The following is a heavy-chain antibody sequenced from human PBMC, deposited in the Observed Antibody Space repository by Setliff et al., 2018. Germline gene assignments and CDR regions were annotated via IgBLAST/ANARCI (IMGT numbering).Heavy chain of an antibody. D-gene: IGHD3-22*01. CDR2: IYPGDFDT. CDR3: ARESYDSSGYIYYFDY. CDR1: GYSFTSYW. V-gene: IGHV5-51*01. J-gene: IGHJ4*02. Sequence: GESLKISCKGSGYSFTSYWIGWVRQMPVKGLEWMGIIYPGDFDTRYSPSFQGQVTISADKSISTAYLQWSSLKASDTAMYYCARESYDSSGYIYYFDYWGQGTLVTVSS.